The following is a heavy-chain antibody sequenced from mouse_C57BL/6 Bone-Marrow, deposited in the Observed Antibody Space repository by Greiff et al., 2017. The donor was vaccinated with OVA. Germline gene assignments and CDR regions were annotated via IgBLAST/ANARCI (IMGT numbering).Heavy chain of an antibody. J-gene: IGHJ3*01. V-gene: IGHV1-81*01. CDR1: GYTFTSYG. CDR2: IYPRSGNT. Sequence: QVQLQQSGAELARPGASVKLSCKASGYTFTSYGISWVKQRTGQGLEWIGEIYPRSGNTYYNEKFKGKATLTADKSSSTAYMELRSLTSENSAVYFCAHPLGYDGAWFAYWGQGTLVTVSA. D-gene: IGHD2-2*01. CDR3: AHPLGYDGAWFAY.